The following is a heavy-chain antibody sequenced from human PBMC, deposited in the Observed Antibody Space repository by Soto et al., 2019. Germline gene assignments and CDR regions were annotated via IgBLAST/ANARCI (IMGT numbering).Heavy chain of an antibody. CDR3: ARWPRMPSSSWKYYGMDV. CDR1: GGSFSGYY. Sequence: QVQLQQWGAGLLKPSETLSLTCAVYGGSFSGYYWSWIRQPPGKGLEWIGEINHSGSTNYNPSLKSRVTISVDTSKNQFSLKLSSVTAADTAVYYCARWPRMPSSSWKYYGMDVWGQGTTVTVSS. CDR2: INHSGST. V-gene: IGHV4-34*01. D-gene: IGHD6-13*01. J-gene: IGHJ6*02.